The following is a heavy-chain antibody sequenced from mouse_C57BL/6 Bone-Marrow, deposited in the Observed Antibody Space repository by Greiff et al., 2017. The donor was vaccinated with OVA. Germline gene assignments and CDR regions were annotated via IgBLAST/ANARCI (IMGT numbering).Heavy chain of an antibody. J-gene: IGHJ1*03. CDR3: ARGFPYGTWYFDV. CDR1: GYTFTTYP. CDR2: FHPYNDDT. V-gene: IGHV1-47*01. D-gene: IGHD2-1*01. Sequence: VQLKESGAELVKPGASVKMSCKASGYTFTTYPIEWMKQNHGKSLEWIGNFHPYNDDTKYNEKFKGKATLTVEKSSSTVYLELSRLTSDDSAVYYCARGFPYGTWYFDVWGTGTTVTVSS.